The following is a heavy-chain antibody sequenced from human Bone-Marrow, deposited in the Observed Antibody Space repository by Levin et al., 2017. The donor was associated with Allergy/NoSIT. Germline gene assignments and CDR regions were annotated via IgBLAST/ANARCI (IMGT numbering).Heavy chain of an antibody. CDR3: ARSTGYYSIDAFDI. CDR2: INHSGST. CDR1: GGSVSGYY. V-gene: IGHV4-34*01. J-gene: IGHJ3*02. Sequence: SGGSLRLSCDVYGGSVSGYYWSWIRQPPGKGLEWIGEINHSGSTYYNPSLESRVTISGDTSKNQFSLKLSSVAAADTGLYYCARSTGYYSIDAFDIWGQGTMVTVSS. D-gene: IGHD3-22*01.